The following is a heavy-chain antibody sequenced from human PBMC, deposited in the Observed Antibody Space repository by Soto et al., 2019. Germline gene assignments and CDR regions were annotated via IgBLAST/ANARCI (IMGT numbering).Heavy chain of an antibody. CDR1: GYTFTSYG. CDR2: ISAYNGNT. Sequence: QVQLVQSGAEVKKPGASVKVSCKASGYTFTSYGISWVRQAPGQGLEWMGWISAYNGNTNYAQKPQGRVTMTTDTSTSTAYMELRSLRSDDTAVYYCARELAQYYDFGSDLAYYYGMDVWGQGTTVTSSS. D-gene: IGHD3-3*01. CDR3: ARELAQYYDFGSDLAYYYGMDV. J-gene: IGHJ6*02. V-gene: IGHV1-18*04.